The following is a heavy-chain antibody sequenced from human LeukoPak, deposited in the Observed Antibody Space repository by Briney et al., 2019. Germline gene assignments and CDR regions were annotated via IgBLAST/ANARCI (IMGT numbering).Heavy chain of an antibody. CDR3: AKVAKYYYGSETYYFFEH. CDR1: GFTVSSNY. V-gene: IGHV3-53*01. CDR2: IYSGGST. D-gene: IGHD3-10*01. Sequence: GGSLRLFCAASGFTVSSNYMSWVRQAPGKGLEWVSVIYSGGSTYYADSVKGRFTISRDNSKNTLYLQMNSLRVEDTAVYYCAKVAKYYYGSETYYFFEHWGQGTPVTASS. J-gene: IGHJ4*02.